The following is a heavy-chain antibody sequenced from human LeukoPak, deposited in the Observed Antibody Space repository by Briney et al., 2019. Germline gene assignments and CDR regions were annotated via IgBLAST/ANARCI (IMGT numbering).Heavy chain of an antibody. CDR2: IYPGDSDT. J-gene: IGHJ4*02. V-gene: IGHV5-51*01. D-gene: IGHD3-9*01. CDR3: ARQADYNILTGYHKGHLDY. Sequence: PGESLKISCKGSGYSFSDYWIGWVRQLPGKGLEWMGIIYPGDSDTRYSPSFQGQVTMSADESISTAYLQWSSLTASDTAMYYRARQADYNILTGYHKGHLDYWGQGTLVTVSS. CDR1: GYSFSDYW.